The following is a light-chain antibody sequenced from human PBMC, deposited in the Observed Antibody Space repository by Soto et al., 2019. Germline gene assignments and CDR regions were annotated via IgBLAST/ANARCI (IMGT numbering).Light chain of an antibody. V-gene: IGKV3-20*01. CDR2: GAF. Sequence: EIVLTQSPGTLSLSPGERATLSCRASQSIRSSYLAWYQQKPGQAPRXLIYGAFSRATGIPDRFSGSGSGTDFTLTISRLEPEDFAVDYCQQHETLITFGQGTKVDIK. CDR1: QSIRSSY. CDR3: QQHETLIT. J-gene: IGKJ1*01.